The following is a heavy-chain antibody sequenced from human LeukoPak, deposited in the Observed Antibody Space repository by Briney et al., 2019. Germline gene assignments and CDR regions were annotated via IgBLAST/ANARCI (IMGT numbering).Heavy chain of an antibody. J-gene: IGHJ4*02. CDR1: GYTFTSYA. V-gene: IGHV1-3*04. CDR3: ARNTETAIPLPYYFDY. D-gene: IGHD2-21*02. CDR2: INTGNGNT. Sequence: ASVKVSCKASGYTFTSYAIHWVRQAPGQRLECMGWINTGNGNTKYSQKFQGRVTITRDTSASTAYMDLSSLRSEDTAVYYCARNTETAIPLPYYFDYWGRGTLVTVSS.